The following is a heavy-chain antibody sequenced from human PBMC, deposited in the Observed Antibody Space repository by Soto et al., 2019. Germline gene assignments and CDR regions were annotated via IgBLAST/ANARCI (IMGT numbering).Heavy chain of an antibody. D-gene: IGHD2-15*01. CDR3: ARLGVEKYCSGGSCYTYFQH. Sequence: SETLSLTCTVSGGSISSYYWSWIRQPPGKGLEWIGYIYYSGSTNYNPSLKSRVTISVDTSKNQFSLKLSSVTAADTAVYYCARLGVEKYCSGGSCYTYFQHWGQGTLVTVSS. CDR1: GGSISSYY. J-gene: IGHJ1*01. CDR2: IYYSGST. V-gene: IGHV4-59*08.